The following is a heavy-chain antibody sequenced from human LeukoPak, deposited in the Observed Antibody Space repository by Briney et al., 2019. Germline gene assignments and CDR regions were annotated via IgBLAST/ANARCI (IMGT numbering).Heavy chain of an antibody. CDR2: INHSGST. J-gene: IGHJ5*02. V-gene: IGHV4-34*01. CDR1: GGSFSGYY. CDR3: ARGGVPDP. Sequence: SETLSLTCAVYGGSFSGYYWSWIRQPPGKGLEWIGEINHSGSTNYNPSLKSRVTISVDTSKNQFSLKLSSVTAADTAVYYCARGGVPDPWGQGTLVAVSS. D-gene: IGHD3-10*01.